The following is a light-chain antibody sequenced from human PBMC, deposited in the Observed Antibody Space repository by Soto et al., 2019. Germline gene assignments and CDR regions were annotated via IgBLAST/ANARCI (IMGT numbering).Light chain of an antibody. Sequence: IKMTQSPSTLSASVGDRVTITCRASHNIERWMAWYQQKPGKAPSLLIFDASTLHSGVPSRFSGSGSGTEFTLTISSLQPDDFATYYCQQYNSYSSTFGQGTKVDIK. V-gene: IGKV1-5*01. CDR1: HNIERW. J-gene: IGKJ1*01. CDR3: QQYNSYSST. CDR2: DAS.